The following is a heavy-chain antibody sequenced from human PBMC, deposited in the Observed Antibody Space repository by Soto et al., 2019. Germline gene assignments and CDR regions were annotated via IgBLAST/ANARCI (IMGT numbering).Heavy chain of an antibody. D-gene: IGHD3-3*01. V-gene: IGHV3-30-3*01. CDR2: ISYDGSNK. CDR1: GFTFSSYA. Sequence: PGGSLRLSCAASGFTFSSYAMHWVRQAPGKGLEWVAVISYDGSNKYYADSVKGRFTISRDNSKNTLYLQMNSLRAEDTAVYYCARSPFFWGQGTLVTVSS. J-gene: IGHJ4*02. CDR3: ARSPFF.